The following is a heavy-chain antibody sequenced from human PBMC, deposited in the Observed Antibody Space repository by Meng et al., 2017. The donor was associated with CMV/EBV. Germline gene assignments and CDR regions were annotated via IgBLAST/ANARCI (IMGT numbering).Heavy chain of an antibody. Sequence: GESLKISCAASGFTFSSYSMNWVRQAPGKGLEWVSSISSSSSYIYYADSVKGRFTISRDNAKNPLYLQMNSLRAEDTAVYYCAREGYSGGLDYWGQGTLVTVSS. CDR1: GFTFSSYS. V-gene: IGHV3-21*01. D-gene: IGHD6-13*01. J-gene: IGHJ4*02. CDR2: ISSSSSYI. CDR3: AREGYSGGLDY.